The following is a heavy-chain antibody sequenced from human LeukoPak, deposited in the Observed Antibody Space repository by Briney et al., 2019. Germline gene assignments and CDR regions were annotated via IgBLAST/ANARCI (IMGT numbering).Heavy chain of an antibody. CDR1: GFTFSSNY. CDR3: ARAVYSSGWLDY. D-gene: IGHD6-19*01. V-gene: IGHV3-53*01. J-gene: IGHJ4*02. CDR2: IYSGGST. Sequence: GGSLRLSCAASGFTFSSNYMSWVRQAPGKGLEWVSVIYSGGSTYYADSVRGRFTISRDNSKNTLYLQMNSLRAEDTAVYYCARAVYSSGWLDYWGQGTLVTVSS.